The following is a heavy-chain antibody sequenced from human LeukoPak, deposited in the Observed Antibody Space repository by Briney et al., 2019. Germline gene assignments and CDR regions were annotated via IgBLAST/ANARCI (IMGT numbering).Heavy chain of an antibody. CDR3: TRDQTPYY. Sequence: GGSLRLSCTVSGFTVSSNSMTWVRQAPGKGLEWVGFIRSKIYGGTPEYAASVKGRFTISRDDSKGIAYLQMNSLKTEDTAAYYCTRDQTPYYWGQGTLVTVSS. J-gene: IGHJ4*02. V-gene: IGHV3-49*04. CDR1: GFTVSSNS. CDR2: IRSKIYGGTP.